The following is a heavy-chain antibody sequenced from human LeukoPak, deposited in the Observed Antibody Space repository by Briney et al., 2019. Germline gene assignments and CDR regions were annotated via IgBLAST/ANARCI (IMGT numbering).Heavy chain of an antibody. D-gene: IGHD2-2*01. CDR1: GGSISSYY. CDR2: IYYSGST. J-gene: IGHJ3*02. V-gene: IGHV4-59*08. Sequence: PSETLSLTCTVSGGSISSYYWSWIRQPPGKGLEWIGYIYYSGSTNYNPSLKSRVTISVDTSKNQFSLKLSSVTAADTAVYYCARLGPPCSSTSCYGAFDIWGQGTMVTVSS. CDR3: ARLGPPCSSTSCYGAFDI.